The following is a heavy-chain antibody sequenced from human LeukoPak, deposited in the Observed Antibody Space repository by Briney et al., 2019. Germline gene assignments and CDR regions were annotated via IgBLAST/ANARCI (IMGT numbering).Heavy chain of an antibody. CDR3: ARCPAPSKYYYDSSGYLFDY. D-gene: IGHD3-22*01. CDR1: GYTFTGYY. V-gene: IGHV1-2*02. Sequence: GASVKVSCKASGYTFTGYYMHWVRQAPGQGLEWMGWINPNSGGTNYAQKFQGRVTMTRDTSISTAYMELSRLRSDDTAVYYCARCPAPSKYYYDSSGYLFDYWGQGTLVTVSS. J-gene: IGHJ4*02. CDR2: INPNSGGT.